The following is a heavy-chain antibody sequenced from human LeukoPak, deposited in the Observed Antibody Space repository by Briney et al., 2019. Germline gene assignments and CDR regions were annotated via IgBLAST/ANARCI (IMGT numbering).Heavy chain of an antibody. V-gene: IGHV3-7*01. CDR2: MNWEGSEK. CDR1: GFILSVFW. CDR3: ARDPRYYWELLRANYFDY. Sequence: PGGSLRLSCAASGFILSVFWMTWVRQAPGKGREWVANMNWEGSEKHYVDSVKGRFTISRDNAKNLLFLQMNNLRAEDTAVYYCARDPRYYWELLRANYFDYWGQGTLVTVSS. D-gene: IGHD1-26*01. J-gene: IGHJ4*02.